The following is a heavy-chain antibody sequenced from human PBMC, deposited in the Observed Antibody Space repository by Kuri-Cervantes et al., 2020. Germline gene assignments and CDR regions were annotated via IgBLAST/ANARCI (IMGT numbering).Heavy chain of an antibody. Sequence: SETLSLTCTVSGGSISSYYWSWIRQPPGKGLEWIGYIYYSGSTNYNPSLKSRVTIPVDTSKNQFSLKLSSVTAADTAVYYCARDQPYYGSGSYSHYYYYGMDVWGQGTTVTVSS. CDR3: ARDQPYYGSGSYSHYYYYGMDV. D-gene: IGHD3-10*01. V-gene: IGHV4-59*01. CDR1: GGSISSYY. CDR2: IYYSGST. J-gene: IGHJ6*02.